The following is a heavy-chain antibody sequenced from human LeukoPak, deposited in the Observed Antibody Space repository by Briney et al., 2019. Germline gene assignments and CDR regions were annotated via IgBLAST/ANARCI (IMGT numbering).Heavy chain of an antibody. Sequence: PGGSLRLSCAASGFTFSSYEMNWVRQAPGKGLEWVSYISSSGSTIYYADSVKGRFTIPRDNAKNSLYLQMNSLRAEDTAVYYCARVYGYSSGWYRNDYWGQGTLVTASS. V-gene: IGHV3-48*03. D-gene: IGHD6-19*01. CDR1: GFTFSSYE. J-gene: IGHJ4*02. CDR2: ISSSGSTI. CDR3: ARVYGYSSGWYRNDY.